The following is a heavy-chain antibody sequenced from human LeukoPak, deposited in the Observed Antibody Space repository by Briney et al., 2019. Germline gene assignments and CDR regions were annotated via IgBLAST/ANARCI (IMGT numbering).Heavy chain of an antibody. CDR1: GGSVSSDSYF. J-gene: IGHJ4*02. CDR2: IYYSGST. Sequence: PSETLSLTCTVSGGSVSSDSYFWTWIRQPPGKGLEWIGYIYYSGSTNYNPSLKSRVTISVDTSKNQFSLKLSSVTAADTAVYYCARDRHRETWSDAQGYFDYWGQGTLVTVSS. D-gene: IGHD2-8*02. V-gene: IGHV4-61*01. CDR3: ARDRHRETWSDAQGYFDY.